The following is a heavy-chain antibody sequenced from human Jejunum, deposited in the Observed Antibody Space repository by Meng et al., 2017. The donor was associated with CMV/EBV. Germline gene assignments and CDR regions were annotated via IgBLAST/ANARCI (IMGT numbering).Heavy chain of an antibody. V-gene: IGHV4-59*01. CDR2: IYYSGTT. Sequence: SGGSISTYYWSWIRQPPGKGGKGLEWIGYIYYSGTTYYNPSLKSRVTISVDTAKNQFSLKLNSVTAADTAVYFCARAHNDYSINSWGQGTLVTVSS. D-gene: IGHD4-11*01. CDR3: ARAHNDYSINS. CDR1: GGSISTYY. J-gene: IGHJ5*02.